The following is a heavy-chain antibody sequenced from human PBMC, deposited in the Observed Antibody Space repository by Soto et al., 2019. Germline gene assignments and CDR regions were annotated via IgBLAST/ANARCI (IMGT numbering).Heavy chain of an antibody. D-gene: IGHD2-2*01. V-gene: IGHV3-7*01. CDR1: GFTLSSYS. J-gene: IGHJ4*02. Sequence: GGSLRLSCAASGFTLSSYSMSWVRQAPGKGLEWVANIKQNGNDKYYVDSVRGRFTISRDNAKNSLYLQMNSLRAEDTAVYYCASLYQRYYFDYWGQGTLVTVSS. CDR3: ASLYQRYYFDY. CDR2: IKQNGNDK.